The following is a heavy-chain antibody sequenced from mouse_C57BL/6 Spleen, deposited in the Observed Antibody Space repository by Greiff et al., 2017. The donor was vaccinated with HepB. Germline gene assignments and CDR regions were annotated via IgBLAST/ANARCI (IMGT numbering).Heavy chain of an antibody. Sequence: EVQLQQSGPVLVKPGASVKMSCKASGYTFTDYYMNWVKQSHGKSLEWIGVINPYNGGTSYNQKFKGKATLTVDKSSSTAYMERNSLTSEDSAVYYCARWRVTGDYFDYWGQGTTLTVSS. CDR1: GYTFTDYY. J-gene: IGHJ2*01. CDR3: ARWRVTGDYFDY. CDR2: INPYNGGT. V-gene: IGHV1-19*01. D-gene: IGHD4-1*01.